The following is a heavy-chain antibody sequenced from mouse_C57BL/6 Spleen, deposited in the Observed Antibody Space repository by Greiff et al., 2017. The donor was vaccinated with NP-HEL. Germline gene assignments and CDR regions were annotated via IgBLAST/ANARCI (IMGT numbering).Heavy chain of an antibody. CDR1: GFTFSSYT. CDR3: ARHYGNYLYWYFDV. Sequence: EVQGVESGGGLVKPGGSLKLSCAASGFTFSSYTMSWVRQTPEKRLEWVATISGGGGNTYYPDSVKGRFTISRDNAKNTLYLQMSSLRSEDTALYYCARHYGNYLYWYFDVWGTGTTVTVSS. J-gene: IGHJ1*03. V-gene: IGHV5-9*01. CDR2: ISGGGGNT. D-gene: IGHD2-1*01.